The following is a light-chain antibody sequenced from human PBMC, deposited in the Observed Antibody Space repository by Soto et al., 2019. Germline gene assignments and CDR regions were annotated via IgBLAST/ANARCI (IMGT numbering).Light chain of an antibody. Sequence: VLAQAAGIKSLSPGERATLSCRASQTVRNNYLAWYQQKPGQAPRLLIYDASSRATGIPDRFSGGGSGTDFTLTISRLEPEDFAVYYCQQFSSYPLTFGGGTKVDIK. CDR2: DAS. V-gene: IGKV3-20*01. CDR3: QQFSSYPLT. J-gene: IGKJ4*01. CDR1: QTVRNNY.